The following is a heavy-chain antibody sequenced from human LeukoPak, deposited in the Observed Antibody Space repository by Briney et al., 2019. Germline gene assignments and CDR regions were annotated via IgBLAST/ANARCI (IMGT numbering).Heavy chain of an antibody. CDR1: GGSFRGYY. V-gene: IGHV4-34*01. D-gene: IGHD6-13*01. Sequence: SETLSLTCAVYGGSFRGYYWSWIRQPPGKGLEWIGEINHSGSTNYNPSLKSRVTISVDTSRNQFSLRLSSVTAADTAVYYCARRRGSCDYWGQGTLVTVSS. CDR3: ARRRGSCDY. J-gene: IGHJ4*02. CDR2: INHSGST.